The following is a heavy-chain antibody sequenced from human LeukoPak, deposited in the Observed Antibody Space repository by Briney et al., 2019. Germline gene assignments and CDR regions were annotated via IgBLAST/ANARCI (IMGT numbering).Heavy chain of an antibody. CDR2: IYYSGST. J-gene: IGHJ6*02. CDR3: ARGAILRYFDWLSFYGMDV. V-gene: IGHV4-30-4*01. Sequence: SQTLSLTCTVSGGSISSGDYYWSWIRQPPGKGLEWIGYIYYSGSTYYNPSLKSRVTISVDTSKNQFSLKLSSVTAADTAVYYCARGAILRYFDWLSFYGMDVWGQGTTVTVPS. CDR1: GGSISSGDYY. D-gene: IGHD3-9*01.